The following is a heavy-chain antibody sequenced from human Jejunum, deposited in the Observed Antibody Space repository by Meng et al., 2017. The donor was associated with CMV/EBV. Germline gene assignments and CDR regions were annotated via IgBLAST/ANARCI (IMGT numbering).Heavy chain of an antibody. Sequence: SGFSFGDYGMHWVRQAAGKGMEWLTSIRFDGGSNLYVGSVRGRFSIYRDNSKRILFLEMNSLTPEDTSVYYCAKSGGIGPAAALNSWGQGTMVTVSS. CDR1: GFSFGDYG. D-gene: IGHD6-13*01. J-gene: IGHJ5*02. CDR2: IRFDGGSN. CDR3: AKSGGIGPAAALNS. V-gene: IGHV3-30*02.